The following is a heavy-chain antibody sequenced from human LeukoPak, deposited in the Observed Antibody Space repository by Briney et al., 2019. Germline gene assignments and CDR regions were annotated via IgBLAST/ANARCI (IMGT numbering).Heavy chain of an antibody. Sequence: GGSLRLSCAASGFTFNIFEMNWVRQAPGKGLEWVSYISSTGSTIYYADSVKGRFTISRDNAKNSLYLRMNSLRAGDTAVYYCARETDSTLFDHWGQGTLVTVSS. V-gene: IGHV3-48*03. CDR2: ISSTGSTI. D-gene: IGHD2-2*01. CDR1: GFTFNIFE. CDR3: ARETDSTLFDH. J-gene: IGHJ4*02.